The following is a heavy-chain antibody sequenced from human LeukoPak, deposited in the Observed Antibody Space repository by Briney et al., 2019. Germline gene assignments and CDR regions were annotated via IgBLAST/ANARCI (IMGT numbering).Heavy chain of an antibody. V-gene: IGHV1-2*04. CDR2: INPNSGGT. CDR3: ARDDDGMDV. Sequence: GASVRVSCKASGYTFTRYYMLWVPQSPGQGLEWMGWINPNSGGTNYAQKFQGWVTMTRETSIRTAYMELSRLRSDDTAVYYCARDDDGMDVWGKGTTVTVSS. J-gene: IGHJ6*04. CDR1: GYTFTRYY.